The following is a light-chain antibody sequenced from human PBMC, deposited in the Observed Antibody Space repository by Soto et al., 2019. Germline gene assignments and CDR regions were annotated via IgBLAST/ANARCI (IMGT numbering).Light chain of an antibody. J-gene: IGKJ1*01. CDR3: QQYNSYST. Sequence: DIQMTQTPSFLSASVGDRVTITCRASQSISSWLAWYQQEPGKAPKLLIYKASSLESGVPSRFSGSGSGTEFTLTISSLQPDDFATYYCQQYNSYSTFGQGTKVDIK. V-gene: IGKV1-5*03. CDR2: KAS. CDR1: QSISSW.